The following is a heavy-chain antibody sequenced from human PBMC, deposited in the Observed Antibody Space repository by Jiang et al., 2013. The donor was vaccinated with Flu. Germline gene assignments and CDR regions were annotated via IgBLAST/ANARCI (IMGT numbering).Heavy chain of an antibody. D-gene: IGHD4-17*01. CDR3: ARGGLTTLDY. J-gene: IGHJ4*02. Sequence: GPGLVKPSETLSLTCTVSGGSISSYYWSWIRQPPGKGLEWIGYIYYSGSTNYNPSLKSRVTISVDTSKNQFSLKLSSVTAADTAVYYCARGGLTTLDYWGQGTLVTVSS. CDR1: GGSISSYY. V-gene: IGHV4-59*08. CDR2: IYYSGST.